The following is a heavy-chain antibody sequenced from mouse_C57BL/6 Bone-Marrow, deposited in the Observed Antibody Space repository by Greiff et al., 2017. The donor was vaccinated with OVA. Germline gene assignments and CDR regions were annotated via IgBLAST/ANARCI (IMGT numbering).Heavy chain of an antibody. CDR3: ARDAIDYDTGSLAY. D-gene: IGHD2-4*01. J-gene: IGHJ3*01. CDR2: SRNKANDYTT. CDR1: GFTFSDFY. V-gene: IGHV7-1*01. Sequence: EVNLVESGGGLVQSGRSLRLSCATSGFTFSDFYMEWVRQAPGKGLEWIAASRNKANDYTTEYSASVKGRFIVSRDTSQSILYLQMNALRAEDTAIYYCARDAIDYDTGSLAYWGQGTLVTVSA.